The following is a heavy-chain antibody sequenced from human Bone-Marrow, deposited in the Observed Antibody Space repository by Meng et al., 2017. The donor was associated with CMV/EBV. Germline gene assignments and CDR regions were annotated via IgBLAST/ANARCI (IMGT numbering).Heavy chain of an antibody. Sequence: ASVKVSCKASGYTFTSYGISWVRQAPGQGLEWMGWISAYNGNTNYAQKLQGRVTMTTDTSTSTAYMELRSLRSDDTAVYYCARVEINHSSSWYGDIINYFDYWGQGTRVTVSS. V-gene: IGHV1-18*01. CDR3: ARVEINHSSSWYGDIINYFDY. J-gene: IGHJ4*02. CDR1: GYTFTSYG. CDR2: ISAYNGNT. D-gene: IGHD6-13*01.